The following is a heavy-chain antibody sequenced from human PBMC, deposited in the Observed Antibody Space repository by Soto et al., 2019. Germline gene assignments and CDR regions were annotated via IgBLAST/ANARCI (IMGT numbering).Heavy chain of an antibody. V-gene: IGHV3-33*01. CDR1: GFTFSSYG. J-gene: IGHJ4*02. D-gene: IGHD3-22*01. Sequence: VGSLRLSCAASGFTFSSYGMHWVRQAPGKGLEWVAVIWYDGSNKYYADSVKGRFTISRDNSKNTLYLQMNSLRAEDTAVYFCVRARSTDSRPDYWGQGTLVTVSS. CDR3: VRARSTDSRPDY. CDR2: IWYDGSNK.